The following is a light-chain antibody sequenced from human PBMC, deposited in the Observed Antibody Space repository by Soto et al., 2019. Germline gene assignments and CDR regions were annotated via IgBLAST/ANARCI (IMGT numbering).Light chain of an antibody. Sequence: GVSNRFSGSKSGNTASLTISGLQAEDEADYYCSSYTSSSTVFGGGTKLTVL. CDR3: SSYTSSSTV. V-gene: IGLV2-14*01. J-gene: IGLJ2*01.